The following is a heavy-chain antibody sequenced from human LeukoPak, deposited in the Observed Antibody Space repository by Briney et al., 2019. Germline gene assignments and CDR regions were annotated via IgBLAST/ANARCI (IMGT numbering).Heavy chain of an antibody. D-gene: IGHD2-8*01. CDR1: VITFSSYG. CDR2: ISDDGRHN. CDR3: ARVYLERLTAGYFDH. Sequence: GRSLRLSCAASVITFSSYGMSWVRQAPGKGLEWVAVISDDGRHNYYADSVKGRFTISRDNSKSTLYLQMNSLRDDDSAAYFCARVYLERLTAGYFDHWGQGTQVTVSP. J-gene: IGHJ4*02. V-gene: IGHV3-30*03.